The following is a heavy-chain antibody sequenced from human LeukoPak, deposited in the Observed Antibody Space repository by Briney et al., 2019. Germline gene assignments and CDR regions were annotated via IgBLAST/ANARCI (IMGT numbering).Heavy chain of an antibody. D-gene: IGHD3-10*01. CDR3: ARHYRGGSLLWFRELLAFDY. CDR2: IYYSGST. J-gene: IGHJ4*02. Sequence: SETLSLTCTVSGGSISSSSYYWGWIRQPPGKGLEWIGSIYYSGSTYYNPSLKSRVTISVDTSKNQLSLKLSSVTAADTAVYYCARHYRGGSLLWFRELLAFDYWGQGTLVTVSS. V-gene: IGHV4-39*01. CDR1: GGSISSSSYY.